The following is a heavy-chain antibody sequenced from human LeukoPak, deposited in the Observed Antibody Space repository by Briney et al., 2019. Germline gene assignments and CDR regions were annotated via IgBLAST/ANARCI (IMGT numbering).Heavy chain of an antibody. V-gene: IGHV3-66*01. D-gene: IGHD4-17*01. CDR3: ARDTGWYFDL. CDR1: GFTVSNKY. CDR2: IYSDGGT. Sequence: PGGSLRLSCATSGFTVSNKYMTWVRQAPGKGLEWVSVIYSDGGTYYADSVRGRFTISSDNTKNTLYLQMNSLRAEDTAVYYCARDTGWYFDLWGRGTLVTVSS. J-gene: IGHJ2*01.